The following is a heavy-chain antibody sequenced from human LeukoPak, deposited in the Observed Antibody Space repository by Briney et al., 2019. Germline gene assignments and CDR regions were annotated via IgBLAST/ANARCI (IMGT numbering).Heavy chain of an antibody. D-gene: IGHD3-10*01. CDR1: GGSISSGGYY. CDR2: IHHSEIT. J-gene: IGHJ5*02. Sequence: SQTLSLTCTVSGGSISSGGYYWSWIRQHPGKGLEWIAYIHHSEITHYNPSLKSRVTISVDTSKNLFSLRLSSVTAADTAVYYCARQYASGSLNWFDPWGQGTLVTVSS. V-gene: IGHV4-31*03. CDR3: ARQYASGSLNWFDP.